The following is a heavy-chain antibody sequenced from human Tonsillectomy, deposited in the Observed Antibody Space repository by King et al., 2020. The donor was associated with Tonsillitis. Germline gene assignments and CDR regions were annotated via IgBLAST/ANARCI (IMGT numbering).Heavy chain of an antibody. CDR3: ARHGVSVAGTEFNDY. V-gene: IGHV4-59*08. CDR2: IHSSGTI. D-gene: IGHD6-19*01. Sequence: QLQESGPGLVKASETLSLTCSVSGGSIISYYWGWIRQPPGQGLEWIGFIHSSGTINYNPSLKSRLTLSVDTSNNQISLSLTSVTATDTAVYYCARHGVSVAGTEFNDYWGQGTLVTVSS. J-gene: IGHJ4*02. CDR1: GGSIISYY.